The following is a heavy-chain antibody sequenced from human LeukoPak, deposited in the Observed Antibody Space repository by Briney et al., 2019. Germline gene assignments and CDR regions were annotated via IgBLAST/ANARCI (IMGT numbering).Heavy chain of an antibody. J-gene: IGHJ4*02. CDR2: IYPGDSDT. CDR1: GYSFTSYW. CDR3: ARVADPGIAAAGISPSDY. Sequence: GESLKISWKGSGYSFTSYWIGWVRQMPGKGLEGMGIIYPGDSDTRYSPSFQGQVTISADKSISTAYLQWSSLKASDTAMYYCARVADPGIAAAGISPSDYWGQGTLVTVSS. V-gene: IGHV5-51*01. D-gene: IGHD6-13*01.